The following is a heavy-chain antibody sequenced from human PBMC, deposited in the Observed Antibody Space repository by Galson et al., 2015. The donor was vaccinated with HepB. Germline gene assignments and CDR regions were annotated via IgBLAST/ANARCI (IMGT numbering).Heavy chain of an antibody. D-gene: IGHD1-26*01. J-gene: IGHJ4*02. V-gene: IGHV3-30*18. CDR2: ISYDGSNK. CDR3: AKDHAHDMGADGGTSDY. CDR1: GFTFSSYA. Sequence: SLRLSCAASGFTFSSYALHWVRQAPGKGLEWVALISYDGSNKYHADSVKGRFTISRDNSKNTLYLQMNSLRAEDTALYYCAKDHAHDMGADGGTSDYWGQGTPVTVSS.